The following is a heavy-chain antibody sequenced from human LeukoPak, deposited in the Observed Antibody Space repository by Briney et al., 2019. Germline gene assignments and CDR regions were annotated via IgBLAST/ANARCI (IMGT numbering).Heavy chain of an antibody. CDR3: ARDPVVRGVIRTLDL. CDR1: GYTFTGYF. CDR2: INPDSGGT. Sequence: ASVKLTCMASGYTFTGYFIQWVRQPPGQGLEWMGWINPDSGGTSYAQKFQGRVTMTRDTSISTAYMELSRLRSDDTAVYYCARDPVVRGVIRTLDLWGRETVVTVSS. V-gene: IGHV1-2*02. J-gene: IGHJ4*02. D-gene: IGHD3-10*01.